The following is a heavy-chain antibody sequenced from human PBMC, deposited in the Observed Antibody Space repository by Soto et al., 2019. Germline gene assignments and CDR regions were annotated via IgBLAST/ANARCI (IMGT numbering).Heavy chain of an antibody. CDR2: IYYSGST. Sequence: SETLSLTCTVSGGSISSGDYYWSWIRQPPGKGLEWIGYIYYSGSTYYNPSLKSRVTISVDTSKNQFSLKLSSVTAADTAVYYCARTPIYRVHRYGFDRWGQGTLVTVSS. J-gene: IGHJ4*02. CDR3: ARTPIYRVHRYGFDR. V-gene: IGHV4-30-4*01. CDR1: GGSISSGDYY. D-gene: IGHD5-18*01.